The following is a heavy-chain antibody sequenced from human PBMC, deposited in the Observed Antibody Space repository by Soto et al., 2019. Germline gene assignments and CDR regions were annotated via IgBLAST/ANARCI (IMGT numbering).Heavy chain of an antibody. J-gene: IGHJ6*03. CDR1: GFTFSDHY. Sequence: GGSLRFSCAASGFTFSDHYMDWVRQAPGKGLEWVGRTRNKANSYTTEYAASVKGRFTISRDDSKNSLYLQMNSLKTEDTAVYYCARVHGYLGYYYYYYMDVWGKGTTVTVSS. D-gene: IGHD2-15*01. CDR2: TRNKANSYTT. V-gene: IGHV3-72*01. CDR3: ARVHGYLGYYYYYYMDV.